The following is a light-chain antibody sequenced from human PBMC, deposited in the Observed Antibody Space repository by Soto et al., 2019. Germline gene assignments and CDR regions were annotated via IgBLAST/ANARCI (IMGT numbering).Light chain of an antibody. J-gene: IGLJ2*01. CDR2: RSY. CDR3: AAWDDSLGGVV. Sequence: QSVLTQPPSASGTPGQRVTISCSGSSSNVGSNYVYWYQQLPGTAPKLLIYRSYQRPSGVPDRFSGSKSGTSASLAISGLRPEDEAGYYCAAWDDSLGGVVFGGGTKLTVL. CDR1: SSNVGSNY. V-gene: IGLV1-47*01.